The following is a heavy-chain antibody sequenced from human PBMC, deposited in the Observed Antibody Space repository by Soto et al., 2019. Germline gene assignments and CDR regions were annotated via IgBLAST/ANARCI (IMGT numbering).Heavy chain of an antibody. D-gene: IGHD5-18*01. Sequence: EVQLVESGGGLVQPGGSLRLSCAVSGFSFSNHWMSWVRQAPGKGLEWVANIKQDGSEKYYVDSVKGRVIISRDNAQNSWYLQMSSLRADDTAVYYCVRSQAYSTLWYWIDPWGQGTLVTFSS. J-gene: IGHJ5*02. CDR2: IKQDGSEK. CDR1: GFSFSNHW. V-gene: IGHV3-7*03. CDR3: VRSQAYSTLWYWIDP.